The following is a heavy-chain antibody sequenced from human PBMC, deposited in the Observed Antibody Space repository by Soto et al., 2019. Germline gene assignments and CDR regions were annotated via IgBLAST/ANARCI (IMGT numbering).Heavy chain of an antibody. CDR1: GYSFTSYW. CDR3: SRQVPYSFGPQPDY. V-gene: IGHV5-51*01. J-gene: IGHJ4*02. D-gene: IGHD5-18*01. Sequence: GESLKISCKASGYSFTSYWIGWVRQKPGKGLEWMGIIYPGDSDTRYSPSFQGQVTISADRSISTAYLQWSSLKASDTAMYYCSRQVPYSFGPQPDYWGQGTLVTVSS. CDR2: IYPGDSDT.